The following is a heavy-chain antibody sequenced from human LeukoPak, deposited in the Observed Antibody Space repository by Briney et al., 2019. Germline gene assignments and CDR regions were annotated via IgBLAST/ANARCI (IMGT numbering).Heavy chain of an antibody. CDR1: GGSFSGYY. V-gene: IGHV4-34*01. J-gene: IGHJ5*02. Sequence: SETLSLTCAVYGGSFSGYYWSWIRQPPGKGLEWIGEINHSGSTNYNPSLKSRVTISVDTSKNQFSLKLSSVIAADTAVYYCARVPLFARFRLPAVWFDPWGQGTLVTVSS. D-gene: IGHD3-3*01. CDR3: ARVPLFARFRLPAVWFDP. CDR2: INHSGST.